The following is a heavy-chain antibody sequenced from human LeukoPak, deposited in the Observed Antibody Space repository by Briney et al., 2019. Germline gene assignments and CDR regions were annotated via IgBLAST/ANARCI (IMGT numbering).Heavy chain of an antibody. CDR1: GGSFSGYY. CDR3: ARGSITMVRGVIIIGDWFDP. V-gene: IGHV4-34*01. D-gene: IGHD3-10*01. CDR2: INHSGST. Sequence: PSETLSLTCAVYGGSFSGYYWSWIRQPPGKGLEWIGEINHSGSTNYNPSLKSRVTISVDTSKNQFSLKLSSATAADTAVYYCARGSITMVRGVIIIGDWFDPWGQGTLITVSS. J-gene: IGHJ5*02.